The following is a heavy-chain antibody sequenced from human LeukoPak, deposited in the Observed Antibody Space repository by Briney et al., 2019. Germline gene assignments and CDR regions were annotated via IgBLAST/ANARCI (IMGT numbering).Heavy chain of an antibody. CDR3: AKDGVRYSSSWYSPLASYSNWFDP. J-gene: IGHJ5*02. Sequence: GGSLRLSCAASGFTFSSYAMSWVRQAPGKGLEWVSAISGSGGSTYYADSVKGRFTISRDNSKNTLYLQMNSLRAEDTAVYYCAKDGVRYSSSWYSPLASYSNWFDPWGQGTLVTVSS. CDR1: GFTFSSYA. D-gene: IGHD6-13*01. V-gene: IGHV3-23*01. CDR2: ISGSGGST.